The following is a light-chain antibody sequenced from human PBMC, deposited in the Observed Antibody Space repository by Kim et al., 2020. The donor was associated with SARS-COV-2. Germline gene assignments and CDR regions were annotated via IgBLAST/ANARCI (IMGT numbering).Light chain of an antibody. J-gene: IGKJ1*01. CDR2: AAS. Sequence: DIQMTQSPSSLSTSVGDRVTITCRASQGISSWLAWYQLKPEKAPKSLIYAASSLQTGVPSRFSGIRSGTDFTLTISSLQPEHFATFYCQQYNSYPRTFGQWNKVDI. V-gene: IGKV1D-16*01. CDR1: QGISSW. CDR3: QQYNSYPRT.